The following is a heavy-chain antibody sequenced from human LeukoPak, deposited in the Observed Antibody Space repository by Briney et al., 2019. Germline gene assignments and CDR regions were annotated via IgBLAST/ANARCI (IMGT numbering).Heavy chain of an antibody. Sequence: SETLSLTCAVYGGSFSGYYWSWIRQPPGKGLEWIGEINHSGSTNYNPSLKSRVTISVDTSKNQFSLKLSSVTAADTAVYYCARDNLDIVVVVAANPSDAFDIWGQGTMVTVSS. V-gene: IGHV4-34*01. CDR2: INHSGST. J-gene: IGHJ3*02. CDR3: ARDNLDIVVVVAANPSDAFDI. D-gene: IGHD2-15*01. CDR1: GGSFSGYY.